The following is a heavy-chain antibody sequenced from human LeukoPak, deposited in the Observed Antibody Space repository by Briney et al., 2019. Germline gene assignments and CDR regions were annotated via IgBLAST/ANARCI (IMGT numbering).Heavy chain of an antibody. D-gene: IGHD3-10*01. J-gene: IGHJ4*02. CDR3: ARLRSDLRLVRGPLDFDY. CDR2: INHSGST. CDR1: GGSFSGYY. Sequence: SETLSLTCAAYGGSFSGYYWSWIRQPPGKGLEWIGEINHSGSTNYNPSLKSRVTISVDTSKNQFSLKLSSVTAADTAVYYCARLRSDLRLVRGPLDFDYWGQGTLVTVSS. V-gene: IGHV4-34*01.